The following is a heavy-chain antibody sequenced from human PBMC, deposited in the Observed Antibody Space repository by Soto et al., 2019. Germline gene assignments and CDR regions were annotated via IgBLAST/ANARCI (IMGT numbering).Heavy chain of an antibody. CDR3: AIRAAAGISNDFDY. Sequence: ASVKVSCKVSGYTLTELSMHWVRQAPGKGLEWMGGFDPEDGETIYAQKFQGRVTITRDTSASTAYMELSSLRSEDTAMYYCAIRAAAGISNDFDYWGQGTLVTVS. CDR1: GYTLTELS. D-gene: IGHD6-13*01. CDR2: FDPEDGET. V-gene: IGHV1-24*01. J-gene: IGHJ4*02.